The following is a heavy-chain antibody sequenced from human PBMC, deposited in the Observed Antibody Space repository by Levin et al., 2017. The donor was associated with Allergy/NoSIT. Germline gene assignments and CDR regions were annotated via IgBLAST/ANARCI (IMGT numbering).Heavy chain of an antibody. Sequence: GGSLRLSCAASGFTFSNSAMSWVRQAPGKGLEWVSAISGSGGSTYYADSVAGRFTISRDISKNTLYLQMNNLRAEDTAVYYCAKAHASGGYYYFEYWGQGTLVTVSS. CDR2: ISGSGGST. J-gene: IGHJ4*02. CDR1: GFTFSNSA. V-gene: IGHV3-23*01. CDR3: AKAHASGGYYYFEY. D-gene: IGHD3-10*01.